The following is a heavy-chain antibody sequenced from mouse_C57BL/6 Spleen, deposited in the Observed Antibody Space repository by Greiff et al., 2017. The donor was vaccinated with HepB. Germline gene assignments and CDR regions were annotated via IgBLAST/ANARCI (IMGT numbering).Heavy chain of an antibody. V-gene: IGHV1-53*01. CDR3: ARETVVDWYFDV. CDR1: GYTFTSYW. CDR2: INPSNGGT. Sequence: VQLQQPATELVKPGASVKLSCKASGYTFTSYWMHWVKQRPGQGLEWIGNINPSNGGTNYNEKFKSKATLTVDKSSSTAYMQLSSLTSEDSAVYYCARETVVDWYFDVWGTGTTVTVSS. D-gene: IGHD1-1*01. J-gene: IGHJ1*03.